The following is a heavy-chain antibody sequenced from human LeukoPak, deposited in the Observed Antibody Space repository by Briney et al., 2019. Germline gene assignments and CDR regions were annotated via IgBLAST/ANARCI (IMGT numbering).Heavy chain of an antibody. J-gene: IGHJ4*02. D-gene: IGHD6-19*01. Sequence: ASVKVSCKASGYTFTSYDINWARQATGQGLEWMGWMNPNSGNTGYAQKFQGRVTITRNTSISTAYMELSSLRSEDTAVYYCARVAGGSGWYQVEYFDYWGQGTLVTVSS. CDR2: MNPNSGNT. CDR3: ARVAGGSGWYQVEYFDY. V-gene: IGHV1-8*03. CDR1: GYTFTSYD.